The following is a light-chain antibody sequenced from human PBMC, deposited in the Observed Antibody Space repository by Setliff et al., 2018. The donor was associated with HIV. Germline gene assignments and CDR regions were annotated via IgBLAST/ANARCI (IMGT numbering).Light chain of an antibody. CDR1: SRDVGNYNF. J-gene: IGLJ1*01. CDR2: DVS. Sequence: QSVLTQPASVSGSPGQSITISCTGTSRDVGNYNFVSWYQQHPGKGPKLIMYDVSERPSGLFNRFSGSKSGNTASLTISGLQAEDEADYYCCSYAGNSNVVFGTGTKVTVL. V-gene: IGLV2-23*02. CDR3: CSYAGNSNVV.